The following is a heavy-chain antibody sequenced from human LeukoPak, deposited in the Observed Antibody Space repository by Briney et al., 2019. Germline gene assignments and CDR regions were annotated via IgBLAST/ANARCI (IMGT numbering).Heavy chain of an antibody. CDR3: ARDGSSGWYWVDY. Sequence: GGSLRLSCAASGFTFSTYGMNWVRRAPGKRLEWVSYISSRRDSVYYADSVKGRFTIYRDNSKNTLYLQMNSLRAEDTAVYYCARDGSSGWYWVDYWGQGTLVTVSS. CDR1: GFTFSTYG. V-gene: IGHV3-48*01. J-gene: IGHJ4*02. D-gene: IGHD6-19*01. CDR2: ISSRRDSV.